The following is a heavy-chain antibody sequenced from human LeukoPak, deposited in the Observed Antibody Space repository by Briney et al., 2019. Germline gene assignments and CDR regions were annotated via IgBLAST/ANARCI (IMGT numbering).Heavy chain of an antibody. CDR1: GFTFSGYA. Sequence: GGSLRLSCAASGFTFSGYAMSWVRQAPGKGLEWVSAISGIGGSTYYADSVKGRFTISRDNSKNTLYLQMNSLRAEDTAVYYCAKDHVVVVTAIRHGYFDYWGQGTLVTVSS. D-gene: IGHD2-21*02. J-gene: IGHJ4*02. CDR2: ISGIGGST. CDR3: AKDHVVVVTAIRHGYFDY. V-gene: IGHV3-23*01.